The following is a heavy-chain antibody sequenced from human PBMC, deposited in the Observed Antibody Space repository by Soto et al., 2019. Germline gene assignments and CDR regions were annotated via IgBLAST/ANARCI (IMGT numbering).Heavy chain of an antibody. V-gene: IGHV3-7*01. CDR2: IKQGGSEK. CDR1: GFTFSSYW. D-gene: IGHD5-12*01. J-gene: IGHJ4*02. CDR3: VRDVGYDYVN. Sequence: EVQLVEPGGSLVQPGGSLRISCAVSGFTFSSYWMSWVRQAPGKGLEWVATIKQGGSEKYYVDSVRGRFTISGDNAENSLFLQMNSLSAEDTAVYFCVRDVGYDYVNWGQGTLVTVSS.